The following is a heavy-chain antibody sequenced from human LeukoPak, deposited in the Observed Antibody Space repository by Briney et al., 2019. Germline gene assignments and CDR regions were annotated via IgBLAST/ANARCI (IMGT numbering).Heavy chain of an antibody. Sequence: GGSLRLSCAASGFTFSSYSMNWVRQAPGKGLEWVSAISGSGGSTYYADSVKGRFTISRDNSKNTLYLQMNSLRAEDTAVYYCAKDPNYYGSGSSGGMDVWGQGTTVTVSS. J-gene: IGHJ6*02. CDR1: GFTFSSYS. D-gene: IGHD3-10*01. V-gene: IGHV3-23*01. CDR3: AKDPNYYGSGSSGGMDV. CDR2: ISGSGGST.